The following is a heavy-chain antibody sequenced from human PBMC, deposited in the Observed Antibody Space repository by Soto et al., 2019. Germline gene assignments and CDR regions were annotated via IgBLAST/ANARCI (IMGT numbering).Heavy chain of an antibody. CDR3: AKAPGSYCSSTSCYLRFDY. D-gene: IGHD2-2*01. J-gene: IGHJ4*02. CDR2: ISGSGGST. V-gene: IGHV3-23*01. Sequence: LRLSCAASGFTFSSYAMSWVRQAPGKGLEWVSAISGSGGSTYYADSVKGRFTISRDNSKNTLYLQMNSLRAEDTAVYYCAKAPGSYCSSTSCYLRFDYWGQGTLVTVSS. CDR1: GFTFSSYA.